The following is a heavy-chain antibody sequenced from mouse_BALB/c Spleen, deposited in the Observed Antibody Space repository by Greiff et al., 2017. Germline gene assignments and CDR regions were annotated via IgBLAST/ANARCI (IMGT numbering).Heavy chain of an antibody. CDR3: AREGYSWFAY. CDR2: IFPGSGNT. D-gene: IGHD2-3*01. J-gene: IGHJ3*01. CDR1: GYSFTSYY. V-gene: IGHV1-66*01. Sequence: VQLQQSGPELVKPGASVKISCKASGYSFTSYYIHWVKQRPGQGLEWIGWIFPGSGNTKYNEKFKGKATLTADTSSSTAYMQLSSLTSEDSAVYFCAREGYSWFAYWGQGTLVTVSA.